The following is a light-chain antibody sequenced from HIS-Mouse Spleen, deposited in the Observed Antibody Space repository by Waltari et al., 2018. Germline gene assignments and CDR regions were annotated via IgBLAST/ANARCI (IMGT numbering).Light chain of an antibody. CDR3: AAWDDSLNGWV. CDR2: SNN. J-gene: IGLJ3*02. V-gene: IGLV1-44*01. Sequence: QSVLTQPPSASGTPGQRVTISCSGSSSNIGSNTVNWYQQPPGTAPKLLIYSNNPRPAGVPDRFSVSKSGTSASLAISGLQSEDEADYYCAAWDDSLNGWVFGGGTKLTVL. CDR1: SSNIGSNT.